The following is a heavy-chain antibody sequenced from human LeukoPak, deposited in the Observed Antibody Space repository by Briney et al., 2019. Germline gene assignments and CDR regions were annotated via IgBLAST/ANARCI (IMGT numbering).Heavy chain of an antibody. D-gene: IGHD6-13*01. V-gene: IGHV3-7*01. CDR2: IKQDSSKN. CDR1: GFTISSRDW. J-gene: IGHJ6*03. CDR3: ARVAAAGTGIFVNFYYSMDI. Sequence: AESLTLTCVASGFTISSRDWMCSVRQPPGKVLELGANIKQDSSKNNYVDSVKGRFTISRDNAKNSVDLQMNSLRVEDTAVYYCARVAAAGTGIFVNFYYSMDIWGKGTTVTISS.